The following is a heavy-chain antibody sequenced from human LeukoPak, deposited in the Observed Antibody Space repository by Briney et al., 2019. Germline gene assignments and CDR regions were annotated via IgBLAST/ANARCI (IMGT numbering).Heavy chain of an antibody. D-gene: IGHD6-6*01. Sequence: SVKVSCKASGGTFSSYAISWVRQAPGQGLEWMGGIIPIFGTANYAQKFQGRVTITADESTSTAYMELSSLRSEDTAVYYCAGLRGSSSYLYYFDYWGQGTLVTVSS. CDR2: IIPIFGTA. J-gene: IGHJ4*02. V-gene: IGHV1-69*01. CDR3: AGLRGSSSYLYYFDY. CDR1: GGTFSSYA.